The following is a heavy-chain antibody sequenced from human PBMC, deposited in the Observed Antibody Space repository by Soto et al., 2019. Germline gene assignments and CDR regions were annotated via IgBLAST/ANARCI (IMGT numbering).Heavy chain of an antibody. D-gene: IGHD7-27*01. CDR2: ISGSGGST. CDR3: AKVLAGDLNQGAFDI. J-gene: IGHJ3*02. Sequence: GGSLRLSCAASGFTFSSYAMSWVRQAPGKGLEWVSAISGSGGSTYYAGSVKGRFTISRDNSKNTLYLQMNSLRAEDTAVYYCAKVLAGDLNQGAFDIWGQGTMVTVSS. CDR1: GFTFSSYA. V-gene: IGHV3-23*01.